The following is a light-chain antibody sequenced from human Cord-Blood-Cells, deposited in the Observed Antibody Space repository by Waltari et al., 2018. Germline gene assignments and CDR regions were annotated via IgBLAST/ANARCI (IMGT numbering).Light chain of an antibody. J-gene: IGLJ3*02. CDR2: DVS. V-gene: IGLV2-11*01. CDR1: SSDVGGYNY. CDR3: CSYAGNYTWV. Sequence: QSALTQPRSVSGSPGQSVTISCTGTSSDVGGYNYVSWYQQHPGKAPKLMIYDVSNRPSGVPDRFSDSKSGNTASLTISGLQAEDEADYYCCSYAGNYTWVFGGGTKLTVL.